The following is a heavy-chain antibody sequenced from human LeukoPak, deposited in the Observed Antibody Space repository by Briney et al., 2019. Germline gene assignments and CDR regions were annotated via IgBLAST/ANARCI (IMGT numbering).Heavy chain of an antibody. CDR3: ARAQRSYYYYGMDV. CDR2: IYYSGST. CDR1: GVSFSGYY. J-gene: IGHJ6*02. Sequence: SETLSLTCAVYGVSFSGYYWSWIRQPPGKGLEWIGYIYYSGSTNYNPSLKSRVTISVDTSKNQFSLKLSSVTAADTAVYYCARAQRSYYYYGMDVWGQGTTVTVSS. V-gene: IGHV4-59*01.